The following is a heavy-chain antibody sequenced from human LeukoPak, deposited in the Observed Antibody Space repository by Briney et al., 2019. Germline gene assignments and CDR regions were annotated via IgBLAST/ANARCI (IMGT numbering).Heavy chain of an antibody. V-gene: IGHV3-48*03. CDR1: GFTLSNYA. D-gene: IGHD2-21*01. CDR3: ARSTSILWWRLFDP. CDR2: IRSSGDTI. Sequence: GGSLRLSCAASGFTLSNYAMNWVRQAPGQGLEWVSYIRSSGDTIYYADSVKGRFTISRDNAKNSLYLQMNSLRAEDTAVYYCARSTSILWWRLFDPWGQGTLVTVSS. J-gene: IGHJ5*02.